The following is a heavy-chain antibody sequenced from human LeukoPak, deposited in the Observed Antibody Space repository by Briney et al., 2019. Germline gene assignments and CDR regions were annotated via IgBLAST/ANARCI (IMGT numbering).Heavy chain of an antibody. CDR2: IYYSGST. V-gene: IGHV4-39*07. J-gene: IGHJ4*02. D-gene: IGHD3-10*01. Sequence: SETLSLTCTVSGGSISSSSYYWGWVRQPPGKGLEWIGSIYYSGSTYYKSSLKSRVTISVDTSKNQFSLKVSSVTAADTAVYYCARGTLMWFGAKMEYYFDSWGQGTPLAVSS. CDR3: ARGTLMWFGAKMEYYFDS. CDR1: GGSISSSSYY.